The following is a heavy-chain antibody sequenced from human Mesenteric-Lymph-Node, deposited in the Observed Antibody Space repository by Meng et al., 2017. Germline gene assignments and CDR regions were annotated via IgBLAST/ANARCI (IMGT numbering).Heavy chain of an antibody. Sequence: ITLKAHGPTLVEPPQTLPLTCTLSGSSLSTCGVGVGWIRQPPGKALECLAIIYGDDEKSYSPSLESRLTVTKDTSKNQVVLTMTNMAPVDTATYYCARAAARPSDWFDPWGQGTLVTVSS. J-gene: IGHJ5*02. CDR1: GSSLSTCGVG. V-gene: IGHV2-5*02. D-gene: IGHD6-6*01. CDR3: ARAAARPSDWFDP. CDR2: IYGDDEK.